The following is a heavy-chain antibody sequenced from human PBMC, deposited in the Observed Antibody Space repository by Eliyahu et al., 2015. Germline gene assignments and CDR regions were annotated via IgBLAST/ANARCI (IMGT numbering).Heavy chain of an antibody. CDR1: GFPFSSYE. CDR2: ISSSGSTI. V-gene: IGHV3-48*03. Sequence: EVQLVESGGGLVQPGGSLRLSCAASGFPFSSYEMNWVRQAPGKGLEWVSYISSSGSTIYYADSVKGRFTISRDNAKNSLYLQMNSLRAEDTAVYYCARDFTGGSRSYWYFDLWGRGTLVTVSS. J-gene: IGHJ2*01. CDR3: ARDFTGGSRSYWYFDL. D-gene: IGHD2-8*02.